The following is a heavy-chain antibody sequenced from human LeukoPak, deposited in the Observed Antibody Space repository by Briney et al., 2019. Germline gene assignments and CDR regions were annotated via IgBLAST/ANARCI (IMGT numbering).Heavy chain of an antibody. CDR3: AKEQKDSSGWYSTSAADY. V-gene: IGHV3-66*01. CDR1: GFTVSSNY. CDR2: IYSGGST. D-gene: IGHD6-19*01. Sequence: GGSLRLSCAASGFTVSSNYMSWVRQAPGKGLEWVSVIYSGGSTYYADSVKGRFTISRDNSKNTLYLQMNSLRAEDTAVYYCAKEQKDSSGWYSTSAADYWGQGTLVTVSS. J-gene: IGHJ4*02.